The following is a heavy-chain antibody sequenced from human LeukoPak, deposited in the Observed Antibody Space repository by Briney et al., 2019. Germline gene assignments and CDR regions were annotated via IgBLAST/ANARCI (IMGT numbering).Heavy chain of an antibody. D-gene: IGHD6-13*01. CDR3: AKVKAAAGGIDY. CDR1: GFTFSSYG. Sequence: GGSLRLSCAASGFTFSSYGMHWVRQAPGKGLEWVAVISYDGSNKYYADSVKGRFTISRDNSKNTLYLQMNSLRAEDTAVYYWAKVKAAAGGIDYWGQGTLVTVSS. CDR2: ISYDGSNK. J-gene: IGHJ4*02. V-gene: IGHV3-30*18.